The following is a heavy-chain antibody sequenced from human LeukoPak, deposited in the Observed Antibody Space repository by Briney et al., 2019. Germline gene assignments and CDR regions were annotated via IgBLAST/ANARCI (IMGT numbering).Heavy chain of an antibody. J-gene: IGHJ4*02. CDR3: ARALVDGYKELGY. CDR1: GYTFTTYG. Sequence: GSVKVSCKASGYTFTTYGITWVRQAPGQGLEWMGWISAYNGNRNYAQKLQGRVTMTTDTSTSTAYMELRSLRSDDTAVYYCARALVDGYKELGYWGQGTLVTVS. CDR2: ISAYNGNR. D-gene: IGHD5-24*01. V-gene: IGHV1-18*01.